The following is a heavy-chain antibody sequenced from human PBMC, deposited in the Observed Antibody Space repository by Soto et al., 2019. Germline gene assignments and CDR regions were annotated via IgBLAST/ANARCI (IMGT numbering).Heavy chain of an antibody. CDR1: GGSISSGDYY. D-gene: IGHD1-20*01. Sequence: SETLSLTCTVSGGSISSGDYYWSWIRQPPGKGLEWIGYIYYSGSTYYNPSLKSRVTISVDTSKNQFSLKLSSVTAADTAVYYCARDCPITGTTEWFDPWGQGTLVTVSS. CDR2: IYYSGST. J-gene: IGHJ5*02. V-gene: IGHV4-30-4*01. CDR3: ARDCPITGTTEWFDP.